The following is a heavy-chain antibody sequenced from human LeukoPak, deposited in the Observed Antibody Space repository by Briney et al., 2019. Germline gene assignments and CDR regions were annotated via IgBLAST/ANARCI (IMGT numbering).Heavy chain of an antibody. CDR3: ARFTFGYSSGWNFDY. V-gene: IGHV4-59*08. J-gene: IGHJ4*02. Sequence: SETLSLTCTVSGGSISSYYWSWIRQPPGKGLEWIGYIYYSGSTNYNPSLKSRVTISVDTSKNQFSLKLGSVTAADTAVYYCARFTFGYSSGWNFDYWGQGTLVTVSS. D-gene: IGHD6-19*01. CDR2: IYYSGST. CDR1: GGSISSYY.